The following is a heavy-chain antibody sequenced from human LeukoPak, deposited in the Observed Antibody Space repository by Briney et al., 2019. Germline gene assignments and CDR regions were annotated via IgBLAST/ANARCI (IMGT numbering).Heavy chain of an antibody. D-gene: IGHD3-10*01. Sequence: GGSLRLSCAASGFTFSSYGMHWVRQAPGKGLEWVAVIWYDGSNKYYADSVKGRFTISRDNSKNTLYLQMNSLRAEDTAVYYCAKGFGSGTEATPFDYWGQGTLVTVSS. J-gene: IGHJ4*02. CDR3: AKGFGSGTEATPFDY. CDR1: GFTFSSYG. CDR2: IWYDGSNK. V-gene: IGHV3-30*02.